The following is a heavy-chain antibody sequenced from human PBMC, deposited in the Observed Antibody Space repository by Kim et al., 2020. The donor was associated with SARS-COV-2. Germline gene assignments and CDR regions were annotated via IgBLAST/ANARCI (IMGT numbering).Heavy chain of an antibody. D-gene: IGHD3-10*01. Sequence: GGSLRLSCAASGFTFSTYGLHWVRQAPGKGLEWVALISYDGRNKYYGDAVKGRFTISRDISKTTLYLQMNSLRAEDTAVYYCAKEAWGQEEYYYAMDVWGQGTTVTVSS. V-gene: IGHV3-30*18. CDR3: AKEAWGQEEYYYAMDV. CDR1: GFTFSTYG. CDR2: ISYDGRNK. J-gene: IGHJ6*02.